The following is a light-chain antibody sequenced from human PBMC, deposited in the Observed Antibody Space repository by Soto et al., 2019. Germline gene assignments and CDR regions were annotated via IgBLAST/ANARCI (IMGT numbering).Light chain of an antibody. Sequence: EIVLTQSPGTLSLSPGERATLSCRASQSVTNNQFAWFRQKPGQAPRLLIWGVSNRATGIPDRFSGSGSGTDFTLTISSLQAEDVAVYFCYQYEQTPPWTFGRGTKGEIK. CDR3: YQYEQTPPWT. V-gene: IGKV3-20*01. CDR1: QSVTNNQ. J-gene: IGKJ1*01. CDR2: GVS.